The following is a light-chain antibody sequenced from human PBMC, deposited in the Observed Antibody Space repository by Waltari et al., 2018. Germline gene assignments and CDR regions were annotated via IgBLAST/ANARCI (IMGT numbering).Light chain of an antibody. CDR2: EVF. CDR1: SSDVASYNL. J-gene: IGLJ2*01. Sequence: QSALTQPASVSGSPGQSVTISCTGTSSDVASYNLVSWYQQYPGKAPSPVIYEVFKRPARVASRFSASKTGSTAALTISGGQAEDEATDYCSSYSGRSIGVFGGGT. V-gene: IGLV2-23*02. CDR3: SSYSGRSIGV.